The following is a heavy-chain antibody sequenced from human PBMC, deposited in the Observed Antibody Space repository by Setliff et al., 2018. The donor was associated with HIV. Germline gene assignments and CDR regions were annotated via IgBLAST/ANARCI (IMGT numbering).Heavy chain of an antibody. J-gene: IGHJ4*02. D-gene: IGHD6-19*01. CDR1: GGSFSGYH. CDR2: INHSRST. CDR3: ARGTKYSSGWSRGDY. Sequence: PSETLSLTCAVYGGSFSGYHWSWIRQTPGKGLEWMGEINHSRSTNYNPSLKSRVTILVDSSKKQFSLKLSSVTAADTGVYYCARGTKYSSGWSRGDYWGQGTQVTVSS. V-gene: IGHV4-34*01.